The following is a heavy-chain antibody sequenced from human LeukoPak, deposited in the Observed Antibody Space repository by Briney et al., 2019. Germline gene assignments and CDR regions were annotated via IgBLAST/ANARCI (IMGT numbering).Heavy chain of an antibody. J-gene: IGHJ4*02. CDR3: AREGYSSGWYPAYYFDY. V-gene: IGHV4-4*07. D-gene: IGHD6-19*01. CDR2: IYTSGST. CDR1: GGSISSYY. Sequence: SETLSLTCTVSGGSISSYYWSWIRQPAGKGLEWIGRIYTSGSTNYNPSLKSRVTMSVDTSKNQFSLKLSSVTAADTAVYYCAREGYSSGWYPAYYFDYWGQGTLVTVSS.